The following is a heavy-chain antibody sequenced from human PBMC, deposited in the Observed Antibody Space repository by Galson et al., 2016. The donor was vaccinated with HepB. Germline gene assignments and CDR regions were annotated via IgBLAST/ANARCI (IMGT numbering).Heavy chain of an antibody. Sequence: SLRLSCATSGFIFSDYPMYWIRQAPGEGLEWVARISHDAIHTSYADSVKGRFTISRDNSKNTLHLQMNSLRAEDTAVYYCAGGYCSSTSPCGMDVWGQGTTVTVSS. CDR3: AGGYCSSTSPCGMDV. CDR2: ISHDAIHT. CDR1: GFIFSDYP. D-gene: IGHD2-2*01. J-gene: IGHJ6*02. V-gene: IGHV3-30*14.